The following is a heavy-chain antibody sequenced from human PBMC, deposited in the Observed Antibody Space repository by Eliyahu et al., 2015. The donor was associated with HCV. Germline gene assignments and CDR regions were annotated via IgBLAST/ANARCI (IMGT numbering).Heavy chain of an antibody. D-gene: IGHD6-19*01. CDR2: LWNNGINQ. CDR1: GFSVGIHG. J-gene: IGHJ4*01. CDR3: ARDGVAVTGAIYGGVDY. V-gene: IGHV3-33*01. Sequence: QVHLVESGGGVVQPGGSLRLSCAASGFSVGIHGMHWVRQAPGKGLEWVAVLWNNGINQYYLDSVRGRFTISRDDSNHILYLQMNSLRVEDTAVYYCARDGVAVTGAIYGGVDYWGHGTLVTVSS.